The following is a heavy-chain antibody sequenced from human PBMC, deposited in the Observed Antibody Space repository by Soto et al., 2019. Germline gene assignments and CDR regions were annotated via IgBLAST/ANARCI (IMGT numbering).Heavy chain of an antibody. V-gene: IGHV4-59*01. CDR3: ARAKGYGMDV. Sequence: PSETLSLTCTVSGGSISSYYWSWIRQPPGKGLEWIGYIYYSGSTNYNPSLKSRVTISVDTSKNQFSLKLSSVTAADTAVYYCARAKGYGMDVWDQETTVTVSS. CDR2: IYYSGST. J-gene: IGHJ6*02. CDR1: GGSISSYY.